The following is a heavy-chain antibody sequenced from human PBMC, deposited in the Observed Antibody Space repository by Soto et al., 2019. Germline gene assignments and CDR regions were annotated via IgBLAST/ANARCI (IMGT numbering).Heavy chain of an antibody. CDR1: GFTFSSYE. CDR2: ISSSGSTI. D-gene: IGHD3-10*01. V-gene: IGHV3-48*03. Sequence: EVQLVESGGGLVQPGGSLRLSCAASGFTFSSYEMNWVRQAPGKGLEWVSYISSSGSTIYYADSVKGRFTISRDNAKKSLYLQMNSLRAEDTAVYYCARGGTTMVRGAGPFDYWGQGTLVTVSS. CDR3: ARGGTTMVRGAGPFDY. J-gene: IGHJ4*02.